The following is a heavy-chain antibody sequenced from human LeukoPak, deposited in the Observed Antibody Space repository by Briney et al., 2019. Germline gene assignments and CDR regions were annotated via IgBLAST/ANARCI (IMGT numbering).Heavy chain of an antibody. V-gene: IGHV1-69*01. CDR2: IIPIFGTA. D-gene: IGHD3-22*01. CDR3: ARESTDYYDTSGYYYGPIY. CDR1: GGTFSSYA. Sequence: ASVKVSGKASGGTFSSYAISWVRQAPGQGLEWMGGIIPIFGTANYAQKFQGRVTITADESTTTAYMELSSLRSEDTAVYYCARESTDYYDTSGYYYGPIYWGQGTLVTVSS. J-gene: IGHJ4*02.